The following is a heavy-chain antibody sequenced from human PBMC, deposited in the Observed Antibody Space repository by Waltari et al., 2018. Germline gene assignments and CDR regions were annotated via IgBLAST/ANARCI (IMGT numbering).Heavy chain of an antibody. J-gene: IGHJ3*02. D-gene: IGHD2-2*01. V-gene: IGHV3-21*01. CDR3: ARDLGYCSSTSCYSRAFDI. CDR1: GFTFSSYT. CDR2: ISSSSSYI. Sequence: EVQLVESGGGLVKPGGSLRLSCAASGFTFSSYTMNWVRQAPGKGREWVSSISSSSSYIYYADSVKGRFTISRDNAKNSLYLQMNSLRAEDTAVYYCARDLGYCSSTSCYSRAFDIWGQGTMVTVSS.